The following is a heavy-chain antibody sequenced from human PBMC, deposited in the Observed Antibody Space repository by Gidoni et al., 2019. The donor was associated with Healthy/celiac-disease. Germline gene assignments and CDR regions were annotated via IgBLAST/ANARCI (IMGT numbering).Heavy chain of an antibody. CDR2: IWYDGSNK. Sequence: QVQLVESGGGVVQPGRSLRLSCAASGFTFSSYGMHWVRQAPGKGLEWVAVIWYDGSNKYYADSVKGRFTISRDNSKNTLYLQMNSLRAEDTAVYYCARGGLRVLHYYYGMDVWGQGTTVTVSS. J-gene: IGHJ6*02. CDR1: GFTFSSYG. D-gene: IGHD4-17*01. CDR3: ARGGLRVLHYYYGMDV. V-gene: IGHV3-33*01.